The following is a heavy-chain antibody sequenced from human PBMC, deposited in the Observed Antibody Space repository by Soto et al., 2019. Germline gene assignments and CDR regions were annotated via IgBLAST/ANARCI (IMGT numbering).Heavy chain of an antibody. Sequence: QLQLQESGPGLVRPSQTLSLTCSVSGGSITSGGYYWGWIRQLPEKGLDWVAYVYSSGRTYYNPSLPRRLSISLDTSKNQFSLILRSVTAADTAVYYCAIDHNVFNKAFDIWGKGAMVTVS. J-gene: IGHJ3*02. CDR2: VYSSGRT. CDR1: GGSITSGGYY. CDR3: AIDHNVFNKAFDI. D-gene: IGHD2-8*01. V-gene: IGHV4-31*03.